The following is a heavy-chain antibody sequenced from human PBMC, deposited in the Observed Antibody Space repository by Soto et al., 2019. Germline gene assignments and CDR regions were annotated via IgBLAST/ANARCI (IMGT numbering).Heavy chain of an antibody. CDR2: ISGSGGST. CDR1: GFTFSSYA. CDR3: ARDGSLLWFGELFPDFDY. Sequence: GGSLRLSCAASGFTFSSYAMSWVRQAPGKGLEWVSAISGSGGSTYYADSVKGRFTISRDNSKNTLYLQMNSLRAEDTAVYYCARDGSLLWFGELFPDFDYWGQGTLVTVSS. D-gene: IGHD3-10*01. V-gene: IGHV3-23*01. J-gene: IGHJ4*02.